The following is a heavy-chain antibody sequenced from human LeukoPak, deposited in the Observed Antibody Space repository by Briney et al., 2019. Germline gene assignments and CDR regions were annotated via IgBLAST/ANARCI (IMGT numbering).Heavy chain of an antibody. Sequence: PGMSLRLSCVASGFTFSNYGMHWVRQAPGKGPEWVTLISYDGSNKFYAGSVKGRFTISRDNSKNMLYLQMDSLKGEDTAVFYCARGRAFRGTMTLFDNWGQGTLVTVSS. CDR3: ARGRAFRGTMTLFDN. D-gene: IGHD1-1*01. V-gene: IGHV3-30*03. CDR1: GFTFSNYG. CDR2: ISYDGSNK. J-gene: IGHJ4*02.